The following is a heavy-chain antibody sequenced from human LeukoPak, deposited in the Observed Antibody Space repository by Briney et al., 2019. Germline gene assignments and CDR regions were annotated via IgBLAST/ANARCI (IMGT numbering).Heavy chain of an antibody. CDR3: TTLNWNYGGFDY. J-gene: IGHJ4*02. CDR2: IYSKTDGGTT. Sequence: PGGSLRLSCAASGFTFNNAWMNWVRQAPGKGLEWVGRIYSKTDGGTTDYAAPVKGRFTISRDDSKDTLYLQMNSLKTEDTAVYYCTTLNWNYGGFDYWGQGTLVTVSS. D-gene: IGHD1-7*01. CDR1: GFTFNNAW. V-gene: IGHV3-15*01.